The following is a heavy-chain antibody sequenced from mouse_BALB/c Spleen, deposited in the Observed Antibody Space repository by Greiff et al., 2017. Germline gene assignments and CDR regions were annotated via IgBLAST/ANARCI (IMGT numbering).Heavy chain of an antibody. D-gene: IGHD2-4*01. Sequence: EVQRVESGGGLVQPGGSRKLSCAASGFTFSSFGMHWVRQAPEKGLEWVAYISSGSSTIYYADTVKGRFTISRDNPKNTLFLQMTSLRSEDTAMYYCAREVYDYEDYYAMDYWGQGTSVTVSS. J-gene: IGHJ4*01. V-gene: IGHV5-17*02. CDR1: GFTFSSFG. CDR3: AREVYDYEDYYAMDY. CDR2: ISSGSSTI.